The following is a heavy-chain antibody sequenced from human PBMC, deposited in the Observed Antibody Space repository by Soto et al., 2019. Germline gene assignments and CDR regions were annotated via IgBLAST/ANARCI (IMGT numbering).Heavy chain of an antibody. CDR2: IKQDGSEK. V-gene: IGHV3-7*01. CDR3: AREGHHGYSSINPYYSYYGLDV. D-gene: IGHD6-13*01. CDR1: GFTFSSYW. Sequence: GGSLRLSCAASGFTFSSYWMSWVRQAPGKGLEWVANIKQDGSEKYYVDSVRGRFTISRDNAKNSLYLQMNSLRAEDTAVYYCAREGHHGYSSINPYYSYYGLDVWGQGTMVTVSS. J-gene: IGHJ6*02.